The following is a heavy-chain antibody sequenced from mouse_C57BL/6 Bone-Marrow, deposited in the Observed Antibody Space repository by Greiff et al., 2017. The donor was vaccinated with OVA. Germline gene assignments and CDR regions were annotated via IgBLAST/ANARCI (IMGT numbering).Heavy chain of an antibody. CDR2: IDPENGDT. J-gene: IGHJ2*01. V-gene: IGHV14-4*01. CDR3: TTYRY. CDR1: GFNIKDDY. Sequence: VHVQPSGAELVRPGASVQLSCTASGFNIKDDYMHWVKERPEQGLEWIGWIDPENGDTEYASKFQGKATITADTSSKTVYLHLSSLTSEDTAVYYCTTYRYWGQGTTLTVSS.